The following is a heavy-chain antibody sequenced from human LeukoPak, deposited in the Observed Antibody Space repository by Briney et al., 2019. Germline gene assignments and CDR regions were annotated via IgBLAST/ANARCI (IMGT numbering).Heavy chain of an antibody. Sequence: SETLSLTCTVSGGSISSGGYYWSWIRQHPGKGLEWIGYIYYSGSTYYNPSFKSRLTISVDTSKNHFSLKLSSVTAADTAVYYCARVNYGSATKEDYWGQGTLVTVSS. D-gene: IGHD3-10*01. CDR3: ARVNYGSATKEDY. J-gene: IGHJ4*02. CDR1: GGSISSGGYY. V-gene: IGHV4-31*03. CDR2: IYYSGST.